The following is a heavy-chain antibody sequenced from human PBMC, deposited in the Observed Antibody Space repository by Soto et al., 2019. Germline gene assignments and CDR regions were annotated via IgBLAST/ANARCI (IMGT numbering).Heavy chain of an antibody. J-gene: IGHJ6*02. CDR1: GGYISSYY. D-gene: IGHD1-26*01. V-gene: IGHV4-59*12. Sequence: SETLSLTCTVCGGYISSYYWSWIRQPPGKGLEWIGYIYYSGSTNYNPSLKSRVIISVDKSKNQFSLKLSSVTAADTAVYYCARVSGSYYYGMDVWGQGTTVTVSS. CDR2: IYYSGST. CDR3: ARVSGSYYYGMDV.